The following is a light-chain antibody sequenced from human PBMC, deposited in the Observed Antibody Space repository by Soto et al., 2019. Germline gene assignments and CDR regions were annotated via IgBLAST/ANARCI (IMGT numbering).Light chain of an antibody. V-gene: IGKV3D-15*01. CDR3: QQYNNWPPIT. Sequence: EVVLTQSPDTVSLSPGERASLSCRASQSISSDYLVWYQQKPGQAPRLLIYDASNRATGIPARFSGSGSGTEFTLTISSLQSEDSAVYYCQQYNNWPPITFGQGTRLEIK. CDR2: DAS. CDR1: QSISSD. J-gene: IGKJ5*01.